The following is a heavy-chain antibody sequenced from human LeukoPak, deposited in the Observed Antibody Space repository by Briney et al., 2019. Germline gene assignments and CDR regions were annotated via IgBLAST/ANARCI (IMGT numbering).Heavy chain of an antibody. J-gene: IGHJ6*02. CDR2: INPNSGDT. CDR1: GYTFSGSY. CDR3: ARGFYGMDV. V-gene: IGHV1-2*02. Sequence: ASVKVSCKASGYTFSGSYIYWARQAPGQRLEWMGWINPNSGDTHCAQNFQGRVTMTRDTSITTAYMELSSLRSDDTGVYYCARGFYGMDVWGQGTTVTVSS.